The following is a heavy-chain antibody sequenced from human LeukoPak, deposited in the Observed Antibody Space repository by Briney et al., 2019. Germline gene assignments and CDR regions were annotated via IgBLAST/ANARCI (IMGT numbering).Heavy chain of an antibody. CDR2: IYSGGST. D-gene: IGHD3-22*01. CDR1: GFTVSNSY. CDR3: ARYYYHSSGYYYFDY. V-gene: IGHV3-53*01. Sequence: GGSLRLSCVASGFTVSNSYISWVRQAPGKGLEWVSIIYSGGSTYYADSVKGRFTISRDSSKNTLYLQMNSLRAEDTAVYYCARYYYHSSGYYYFDYWGQGTLVTVSS. J-gene: IGHJ4*02.